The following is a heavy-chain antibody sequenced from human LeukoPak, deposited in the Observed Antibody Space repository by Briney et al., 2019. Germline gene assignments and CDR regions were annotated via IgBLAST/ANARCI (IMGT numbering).Heavy chain of an antibody. CDR2: INPNSGGT. CDR3: ARTNIGLPFDY. Sequence: ASVKVSCKASGYTFTGYYMHWVRQAPGQGLEYMGWINPNSGGTNSVQRFQGRVTMTWDTSISTAYVEVISRTSDDTAVYYCARTNIGLPFDYWGQGTLVTVSS. CDR1: GYTFTGYY. J-gene: IGHJ4*02. V-gene: IGHV1-2*02. D-gene: IGHD2-8*01.